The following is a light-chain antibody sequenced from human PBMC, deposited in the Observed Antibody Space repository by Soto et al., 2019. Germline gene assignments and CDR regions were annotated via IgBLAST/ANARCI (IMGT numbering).Light chain of an antibody. CDR1: QAVSSNY. CDR2: GAS. V-gene: IGKV3-20*01. J-gene: IGKJ1*01. CDR3: QQYGDLPWT. Sequence: ALTQSPCTLSSSPGERATLSCRASQAVSSNYLAWYQQKPGQAPRLLISGASGRATGVPDRFSGSGSGTEFTLTIDRLESEDFAVYFCQQYGDLPWTFGQGTKVAIK.